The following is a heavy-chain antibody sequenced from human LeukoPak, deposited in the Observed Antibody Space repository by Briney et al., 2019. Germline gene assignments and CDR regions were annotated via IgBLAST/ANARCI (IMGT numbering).Heavy chain of an antibody. CDR2: IYYSGST. D-gene: IGHD6-19*01. CDR1: GGSISSSSYY. V-gene: IGHV4-39*07. Sequence: SETLSLTCTVSGGSISSSSYYWGWIRQPPGKGLEWIGSIYYSGSTYYNPSLKSRVTISVDTSKNQFSLKLSSVTAADTAVYYCAGVPGIAVAGTFFRYYYYYYMDVWGKGTTVTISS. CDR3: AGVPGIAVAGTFFRYYYYYYMDV. J-gene: IGHJ6*03.